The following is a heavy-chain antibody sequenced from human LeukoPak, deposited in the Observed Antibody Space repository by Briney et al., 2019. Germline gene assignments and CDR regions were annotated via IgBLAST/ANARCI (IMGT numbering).Heavy chain of an antibody. V-gene: IGHV3-30*04. CDR3: ATPGIAVAGFDY. CDR2: ISYDGSNK. Sequence: GGSLRLSCAASGFAFSSYAMHWVRQAPGKGLEWVAVISYDGSNKYYADSVKGRFTISRDNSKNTLYLQMNSLRAEDTAVYYCATPGIAVAGFDYWGQGTLVTVSS. CDR1: GFAFSSYA. J-gene: IGHJ4*02. D-gene: IGHD6-19*01.